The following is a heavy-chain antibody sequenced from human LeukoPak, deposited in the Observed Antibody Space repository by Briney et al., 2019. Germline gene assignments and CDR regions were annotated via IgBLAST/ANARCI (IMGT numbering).Heavy chain of an antibody. CDR1: GFTFSSYS. V-gene: IGHV3-21*01. J-gene: IGHJ4*02. CDR3: ARVLAVAGTLHFDH. D-gene: IGHD6-13*01. CDR2: ISSRSSYI. Sequence: KPGGSLRLFCAASGFTFSSYSMNWVRRAPGKGLEWVSSISSRSSYIYYADSVKGRFTIPRDDAKNSLNLQMNSLRAEDTAVYYCARVLAVAGTLHFDHSGQGVLVSVSS.